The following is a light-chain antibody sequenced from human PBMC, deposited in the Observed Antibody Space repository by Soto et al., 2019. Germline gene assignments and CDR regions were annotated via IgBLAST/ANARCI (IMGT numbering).Light chain of an antibody. CDR1: SSDVGGYNY. J-gene: IGLJ1*01. CDR2: DVS. CDR3: RSYTSSSTFYV. V-gene: IGLV2-14*01. Sequence: QSVLTQPASVSGSPGQSITISCTGTSSDVGGYNYVSRYQQHPGKAPKLMIYDVSNRPSGVSNRFSGSKSGNTASLTISGLQAEDEADYYCRSYTSSSTFYVFGTGTKVTV.